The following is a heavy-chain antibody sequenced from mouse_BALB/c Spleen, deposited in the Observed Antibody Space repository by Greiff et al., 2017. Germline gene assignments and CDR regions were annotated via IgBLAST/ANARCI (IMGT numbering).Heavy chain of an antibody. V-gene: IGHV2-4-1*01. CDR1: GFSLTSYG. CDR2: IWGGGST. CDR3: AREGSSGFYSMDY. J-gene: IGHJ4*01. Sequence: QVQLQQSGPGLVQPSQSLSITCTVSGFSLTSYGVHWVRQSPGKGLEWLGMIWGGGSTDYNSALKSRLSISKDNSKSQVFLKMNSLQTDDTAMYYCAREGSSGFYSMDYWGQGTSVTVSS. D-gene: IGHD1-1*01.